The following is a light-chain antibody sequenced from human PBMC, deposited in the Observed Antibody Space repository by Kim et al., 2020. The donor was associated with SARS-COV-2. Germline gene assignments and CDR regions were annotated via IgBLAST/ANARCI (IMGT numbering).Light chain of an antibody. CDR1: SSDVGAYNY. CDR3: SSYTSSTIWV. Sequence: QSALTQPASVSGSPGQSITISCTGTSSDVGAYNYFSLYQQHPGKAPKVMIYDVSKRPSGVSDLFSASKSGNTASLIISVLQAEDEADYYCSSYTSSTIWVFGGGTQLTVL. CDR2: DVS. V-gene: IGLV2-14*01. J-gene: IGLJ3*02.